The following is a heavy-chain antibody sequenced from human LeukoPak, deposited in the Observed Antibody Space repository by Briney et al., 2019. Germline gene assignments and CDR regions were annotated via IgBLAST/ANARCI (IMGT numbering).Heavy chain of an antibody. D-gene: IGHD2-2*01. CDR2: IYYSGST. Sequence: SETLSPTCTVSGGSISSHYWSWLRQPPGKGLEWVGYIYYSGSTNYDLSLKSRVTISVDTSKNQFYLKLSSVIAADTAVYYCARTTEGYCSSASCFGFSYSYYMDVWGKGTTVTISS. CDR3: ARTTEGYCSSASCFGFSYSYYMDV. J-gene: IGHJ6*03. V-gene: IGHV4-59*11. CDR1: GGSISSHY.